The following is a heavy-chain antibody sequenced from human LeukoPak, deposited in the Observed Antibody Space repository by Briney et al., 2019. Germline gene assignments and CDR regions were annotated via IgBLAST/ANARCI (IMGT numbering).Heavy chain of an antibody. J-gene: IGHJ4*02. Sequence: ASVKVSCKASGYTFTSYGISWVRQAPGQGLEWMGWISAYSGNTNYAQKLQGRVTMTTDTSTSTAYMELRSLRSDDTAVYYLARSGDVTPVLRYFDWLLYPFPNFDYWGQGTLVTVSS. V-gene: IGHV1-18*01. CDR3: ARSGDVTPVLRYFDWLLYPFPNFDY. CDR1: GYTFTSYG. CDR2: ISAYSGNT. D-gene: IGHD3-9*01.